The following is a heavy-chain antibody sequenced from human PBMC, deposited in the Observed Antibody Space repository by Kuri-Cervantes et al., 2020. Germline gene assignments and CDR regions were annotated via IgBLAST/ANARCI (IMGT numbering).Heavy chain of an antibody. CDR2: IYYSGST. CDR1: GGSVSSGSYY. V-gene: IGHV4-61*01. CDR3: ARDSYYDFWSGYYYYYMDV. D-gene: IGHD3-3*01. J-gene: IGHJ6*03. Sequence: SETLSLTCTVSGGSVSSGSYYWSWIRQPPGKGLEWIGYIYYSGSTNYNPSLKSRVTISVDTSKNQFSLKLSSVTAADTAVYYCARDSYYDFWSGYYYYYMDVWGKGTTVTVSS.